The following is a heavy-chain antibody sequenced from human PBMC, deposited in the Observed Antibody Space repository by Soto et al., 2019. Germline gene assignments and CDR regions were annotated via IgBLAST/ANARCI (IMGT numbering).Heavy chain of an antibody. CDR3: ARGGGTILAPLP. D-gene: IGHD3-3*01. J-gene: IGHJ5*02. V-gene: IGHV1-2*02. CDR2: INPNSGAT. CDR1: GYTFTGYF. Sequence: RASVKVSCKASGYTFTGYFIHWVRQAPGQGLEWMGYINPNSGATKYAQKFQGRVTLTRDTSISTAYMELTMLRSDDTAVYYCARGGGTILAPLPWGQGTLGTVSA.